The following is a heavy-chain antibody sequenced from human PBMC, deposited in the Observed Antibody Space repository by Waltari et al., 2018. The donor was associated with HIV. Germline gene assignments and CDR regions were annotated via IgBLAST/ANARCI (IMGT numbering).Heavy chain of an antibody. CDR1: GFTFSDHY. CDR2: SRNEAHGYTT. V-gene: IGHV3-72*01. D-gene: IGHD6-19*01. CDR3: ARTYGGGWDTHHYDY. J-gene: IGHJ4*02. Sequence: EVQLVESGGGLVQPGGSLRLSCAAAGFTFSDHYMDWVRQAPGKGLEWVGRSRNEAHGYTTEYAASVKGRFTISRDESQNSLFLQMNGLKAEDTAFYYCARTYGGGWDTHHYDYWGQGTLVTVSS.